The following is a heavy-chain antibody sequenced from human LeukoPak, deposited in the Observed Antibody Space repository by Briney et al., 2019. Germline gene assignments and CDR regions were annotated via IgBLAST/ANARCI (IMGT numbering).Heavy chain of an antibody. CDR1: GGSISSYY. CDR2: IYTSGST. CDR3: ARDSLGFRFGELYHNWFDP. Sequence: PSETLSLTCTVSGGSISSYYWSWIRQPAGKGLEWIGRIYTSGSTNYNPSLQSRVTMSVDTSKNQFSLKLSSVTAADTAVYYCARDSLGFRFGELYHNWFDPWGQGTLVTVSS. J-gene: IGHJ5*02. D-gene: IGHD3-10*01. V-gene: IGHV4-4*07.